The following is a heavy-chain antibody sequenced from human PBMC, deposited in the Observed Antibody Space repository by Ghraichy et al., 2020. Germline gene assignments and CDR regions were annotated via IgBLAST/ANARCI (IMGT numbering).Heavy chain of an antibody. CDR3: ARDGYTGYDLEF. J-gene: IGHJ4*02. Sequence: SETLSLTCTVSGDSIGRTSYYWAWIRQPPGKGLEWIGCSYYSGRTYYSPSLTGRVTISVDTSKNQFSLKLNSVTAADTAVYFCARDGYTGYDLEFWGRGTLVTVSS. D-gene: IGHD5-12*01. CDR2: SYYSGRT. CDR1: GDSIGRTSYY. V-gene: IGHV4-39*07.